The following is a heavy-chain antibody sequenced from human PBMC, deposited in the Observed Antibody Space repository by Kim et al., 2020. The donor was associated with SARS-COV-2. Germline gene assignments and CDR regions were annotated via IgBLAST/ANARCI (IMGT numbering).Heavy chain of an antibody. J-gene: IGHJ4*02. CDR2: ISAYNGNT. CDR1: GYTFTSYG. CDR3: ARDRKIPGIAAAGKGSYLDY. V-gene: IGHV1-18*01. Sequence: ASVKVSCKASGYTFTSYGISWVRQAPGQGLEWMGWISAYNGNTNYAQKLQGRVTMTTDTSTSTAYMELRSLRSDDTAVYYCARDRKIPGIAAAGKGSYLDYWGQGTLVTVSS. D-gene: IGHD6-13*01.